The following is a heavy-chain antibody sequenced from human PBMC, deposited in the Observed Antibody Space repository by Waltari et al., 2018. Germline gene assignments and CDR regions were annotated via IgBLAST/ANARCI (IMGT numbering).Heavy chain of an antibody. D-gene: IGHD4-17*01. Sequence: EVQLLESGGGLVEHGGSLRLSCAASGFTFRSDALSWVRQAPGKGLEWVSGISGSGGSTYYADSVKGRFTISRDNSKNTLYLQMNSLRAEDTAVYYCATQPSIYGDYVHPFDYWGQGTLVTVSS. CDR2: ISGSGGST. CDR1: GFTFRSDA. CDR3: ATQPSIYGDYVHPFDY. J-gene: IGHJ4*02. V-gene: IGHV3-23*01.